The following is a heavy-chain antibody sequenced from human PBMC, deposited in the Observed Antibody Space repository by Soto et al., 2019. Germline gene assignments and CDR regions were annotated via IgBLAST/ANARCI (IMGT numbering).Heavy chain of an antibody. CDR2: GLRPDYT. J-gene: IGHJ5*01. D-gene: IGHD2-15*01. CDR1: GGSINDYY. CDR3: ARRITMGPGYDS. V-gene: IGHV4-59*08. Sequence: PSETLSLTCTVSGGSINDYYWSWTRQPPGKGLEWIAYGLRPDYTGYNPSLRNRVTISSDTAKSQFSLKLSPVTAADTAVYYCARRITMGPGYDSWGQGTLVTVSS.